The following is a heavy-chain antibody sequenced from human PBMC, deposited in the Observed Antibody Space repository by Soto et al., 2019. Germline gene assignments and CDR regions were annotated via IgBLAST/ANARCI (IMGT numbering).Heavy chain of an antibody. Sequence: ESGGGLVQPGGSLRLSCAASGFTFSSYAMSWVRQAPGKGLEWVSAISGSGGSTYYADSVKGRFTISRDNSKNTLYLQMNSLRAEDTAVYYCAKDLVYYYGSGSYYYGMDVWGQGTTVTVSS. CDR1: GFTFSSYA. CDR2: ISGSGGST. J-gene: IGHJ6*02. D-gene: IGHD3-10*01. V-gene: IGHV3-23*01. CDR3: AKDLVYYYGSGSYYYGMDV.